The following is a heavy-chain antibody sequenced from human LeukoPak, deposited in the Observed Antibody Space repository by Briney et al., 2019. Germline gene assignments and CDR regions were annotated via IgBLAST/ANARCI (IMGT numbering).Heavy chain of an antibody. CDR1: GGSFSGYY. CDR2: INHSGST. J-gene: IGHJ3*02. Sequence: PSETLSLTCAVYGGSFSGYYWSWIRQPPGKGLEWIGEINHSGSTNYNPSLKSRVTISVDTSKNQFSLKLSSVTAADTAVYYCAKNGYSKYYYDSSGQGAFDIWGQGTMVTVSS. D-gene: IGHD3-22*01. CDR3: AKNGYSKYYYDSSGQGAFDI. V-gene: IGHV4-34*01.